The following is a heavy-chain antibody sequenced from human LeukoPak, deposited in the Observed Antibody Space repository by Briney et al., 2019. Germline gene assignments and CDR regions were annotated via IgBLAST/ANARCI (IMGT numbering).Heavy chain of an antibody. CDR1: GYTFTRYS. J-gene: IGHJ5*02. CDR3: ARDRLAAGGSGA. Sequence: GASLKVAFMASGYTFTRYSMHWVRQAPGQGLEWMGRINPNSGGTNYAQKFQGRVTMTRDTSISTANMELSSLRSDDTAVYYCARDRLAAGGSGAWGQGTLVTVSS. CDR2: INPNSGGT. V-gene: IGHV1-2*06. D-gene: IGHD6-13*01.